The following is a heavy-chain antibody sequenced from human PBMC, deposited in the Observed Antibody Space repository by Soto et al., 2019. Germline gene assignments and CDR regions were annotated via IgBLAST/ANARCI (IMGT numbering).Heavy chain of an antibody. CDR1: GGSISSYY. J-gene: IGHJ5*02. V-gene: IGHV4-4*07. Sequence: SETLSLTCTVSGGSISSYYWSWIRQPAGKGLEWIGRIYTSGSTNYNPSLKSRVTMSVDTSKNQFSLKLSSVTAADTAVYYCARAIVVPAAIRHNWSDPRGQGTLVTVSS. D-gene: IGHD2-2*02. CDR2: IYTSGST. CDR3: ARAIVVPAAIRHNWSDP.